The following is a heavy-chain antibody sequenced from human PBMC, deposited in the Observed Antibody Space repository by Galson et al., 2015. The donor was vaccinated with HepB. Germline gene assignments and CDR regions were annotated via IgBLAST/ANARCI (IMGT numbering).Heavy chain of an antibody. D-gene: IGHD5/OR15-5a*01. CDR3: ARDAGVSTRYFDF. J-gene: IGHJ4*02. Sequence: SLRLSCAASEFTFRSYWMHWVRQVPGKGLLWVSGIGSDGSNISYADSVKGRFTISRDNAKNSLYLQMSSLRVEDTAVYYCARDAGVSTRYFDFWGQGTLVTVSS. CDR1: EFTFRSYW. V-gene: IGHV3-74*01. CDR2: IGSDGSNI.